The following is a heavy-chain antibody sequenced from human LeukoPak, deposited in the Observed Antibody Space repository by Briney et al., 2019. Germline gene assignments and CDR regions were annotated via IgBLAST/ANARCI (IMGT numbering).Heavy chain of an antibody. Sequence: GGSLRLSCAASGFALSSHWMTWVRQVPGRGPEWVANVNRDGSETYYLDSVKGRLTISKDNAKNSLYLQMNSLRAENTALYHCARNNGMDVWGQGTTVIVSS. J-gene: IGHJ6*02. CDR2: VNRDGSET. V-gene: IGHV3-7*03. CDR3: ARNNGMDV. CDR1: GFALSSHW.